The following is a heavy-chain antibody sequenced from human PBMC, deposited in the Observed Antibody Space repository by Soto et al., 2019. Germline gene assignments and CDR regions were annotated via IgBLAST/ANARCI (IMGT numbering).Heavy chain of an antibody. CDR2: IYSSGST. D-gene: IGHD3-3*01. J-gene: IGHJ5*02. CDR1: GGSVSGFY. CDR3: ARGQRFSDRFDP. V-gene: IGHV4-4*07. Sequence: SETLSLTCNVFGGSVSGFYWTWIRQPAGKGLEWIGRIYSSGSTKYNPSLKSRANMSLDTSRNQFSLNLTSVTAADTAVYYCARGQRFSDRFDPWGQGTLVTVSS.